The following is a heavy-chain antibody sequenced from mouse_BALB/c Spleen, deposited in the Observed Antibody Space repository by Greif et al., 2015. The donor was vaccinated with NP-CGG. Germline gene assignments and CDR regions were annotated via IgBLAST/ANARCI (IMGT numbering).Heavy chain of an antibody. V-gene: IGHV10-1*02. CDR1: GFTFNTYA. CDR2: IRSKSNNYAT. CDR3: VRHGDFDY. Sequence: EVKVVDSGGGLVQPKGSLKLSCAASGFTFNTYAMNWVRQAPGKGLEWVARIRSKSNNYATYYADSVKDRFTISRDDSQSMLYLQMNNLKTEDTAMYYCVRHGDFDYWGQGTTLTVSS. J-gene: IGHJ2*01.